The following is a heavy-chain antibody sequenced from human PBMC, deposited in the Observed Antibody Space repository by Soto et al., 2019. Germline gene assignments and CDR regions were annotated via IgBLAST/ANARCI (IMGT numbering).Heavy chain of an antibody. D-gene: IGHD3-3*01. V-gene: IGHV4-4*07. CDR2: IYTSGST. Sequence: SETLSLTCTVSGGSISSYYWSWIRQPAGKGLEWIGRIYTSGSTNCNPSLKSRVTMSVDTSKNQFSLKLSSVTAADTAVYYCARDGGTYYDFWSGYPDKYYYYGMDVWGQGTTVTVSS. J-gene: IGHJ6*02. CDR3: ARDGGTYYDFWSGYPDKYYYYGMDV. CDR1: GGSISSYY.